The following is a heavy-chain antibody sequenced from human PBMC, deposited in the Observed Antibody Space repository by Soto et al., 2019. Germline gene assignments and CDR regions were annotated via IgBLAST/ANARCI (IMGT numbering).Heavy chain of an antibody. CDR3: ARGQYYSSGSAATSYFYFGIDV. V-gene: IGHV1-69*06. D-gene: IGHD3-10*01. Sequence: QLQLEQSGPEVKKPGSSVKVSCKASGRSFSSDGVSWVRQAPGQGLEWMGGIIPVFGNTKYVQRFQGRLTTTADKSPSTVYMEMSSLSAEDTAVYFCARGQYYSSGSAATSYFYFGIDVCGQGTTVIVSS. CDR1: GRSFSSDG. J-gene: IGHJ6*02. CDR2: IIPVFGNT.